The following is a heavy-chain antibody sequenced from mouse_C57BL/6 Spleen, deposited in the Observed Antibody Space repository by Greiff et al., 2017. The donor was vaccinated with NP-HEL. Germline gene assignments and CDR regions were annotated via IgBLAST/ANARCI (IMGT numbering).Heavy chain of an antibody. D-gene: IGHD2-14*01. J-gene: IGHJ2*01. CDR1: GYTFTDYE. Sequence: VQLQQSGAELVRPGASVTLSCKASGYTFTDYEMHWVKQTPVHGLEWIGAIDPETGVTAYNQKFKGKAILTADKPSSTAYMELRSLTSEDSAVYYCTRGRYFGYWGQGTTLTVSS. CDR3: TRGRYFGY. V-gene: IGHV1-15*01. CDR2: IDPETGVT.